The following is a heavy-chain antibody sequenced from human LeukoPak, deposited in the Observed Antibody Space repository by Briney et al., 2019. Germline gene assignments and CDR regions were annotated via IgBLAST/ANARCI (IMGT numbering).Heavy chain of an antibody. CDR1: GFTFSSYG. CDR3: AKDLYYYDSSGYTDY. V-gene: IGHV3-33*06. J-gene: IGHJ4*02. CDR2: IWYEGSNK. D-gene: IGHD3-22*01. Sequence: GGSLRLSCAASGFTFSSYGMHWVRQAPGKGLEWVAVIWYEGSNKYYADSVKGRFTISRDNSKNTLYLQMNSLRAEDTAVYYCAKDLYYYDSSGYTDYWGQGTLVAVSS.